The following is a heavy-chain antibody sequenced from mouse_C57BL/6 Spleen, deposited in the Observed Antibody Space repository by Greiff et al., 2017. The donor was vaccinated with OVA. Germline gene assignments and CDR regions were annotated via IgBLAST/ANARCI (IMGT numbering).Heavy chain of an antibody. CDR2: IYPGSGST. J-gene: IGHJ3*01. CDR3: AREGKLGRAWFAY. V-gene: IGHV1-55*01. CDR1: GYTFTSYW. D-gene: IGHD4-1*01. Sequence: VQLQQPGAELVKPGASVKMSCKASGYTFTSYWITWVKQRPGQGLEWIGDIYPGSGSTNYNEKFKSKATLTVDTSSSTAYMQLSSLTSEDSAVYYCAREGKLGRAWFAYWGQGTLVTVSA.